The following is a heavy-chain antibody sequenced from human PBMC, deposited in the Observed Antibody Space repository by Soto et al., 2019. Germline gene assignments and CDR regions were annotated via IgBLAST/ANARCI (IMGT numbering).Heavy chain of an antibody. CDR2: MYHSGST. V-gene: IGHV4-30-2*01. Sequence: QLQLQESGSGLVKPSQTLSLTCAVSGGSISSGGYSWSWIRQPPGKGLEWIGYMYHSGSTYYNPSXXGXXTVARDMSKNQFSLKLSSVTAADTAVYYCARVPDYGGQGILVTVSS. J-gene: IGHJ4*02. CDR3: ARVPDY. CDR1: GGSISSGGYS.